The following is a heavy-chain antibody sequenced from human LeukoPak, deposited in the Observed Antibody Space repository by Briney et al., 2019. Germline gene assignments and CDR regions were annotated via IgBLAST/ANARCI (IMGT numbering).Heavy chain of an antibody. CDR2: INHSGST. CDR3: ARVIAVVHWSPYYYYMDV. Sequence: SETLSLTCAVYGGSFSGYYWSWIRQPPGKGLEWIGEINHSGSTNYNPSLKSRVTISVDTSKNQFSLKLSSVTAADTAVYYCARVIAVVHWSPYYYYMDVWGKGTTVTVSS. CDR1: GGSFSGYY. D-gene: IGHD6-19*01. V-gene: IGHV4-34*01. J-gene: IGHJ6*03.